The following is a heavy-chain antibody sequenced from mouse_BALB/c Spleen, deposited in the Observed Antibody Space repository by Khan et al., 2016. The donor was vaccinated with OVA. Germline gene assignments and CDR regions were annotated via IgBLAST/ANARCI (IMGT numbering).Heavy chain of an antibody. Sequence: QVQLKESGAELVRPGSSVKISCKASGYTFSAYWMNWVKQRPGQGLEWIGQIYPGDGNTYYNGKFKGKATLTADKSSSTAYMQLTSLTSEDSAVYFCVREGYYGSRSAWFAYWGQGTLVTVSA. V-gene: IGHV1-80*01. CDR2: IYPGDGNT. D-gene: IGHD1-1*01. J-gene: IGHJ3*01. CDR3: VREGYYGSRSAWFAY. CDR1: GYTFSAYW.